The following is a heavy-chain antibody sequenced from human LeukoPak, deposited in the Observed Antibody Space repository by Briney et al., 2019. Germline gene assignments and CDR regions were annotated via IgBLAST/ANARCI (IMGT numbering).Heavy chain of an antibody. CDR1: GYSISSGYY. V-gene: IGHV4-38-2*01. CDR3: ARHDPYYGDLIDY. CDR2: IYLSGST. D-gene: IGHD4-17*01. Sequence: SETLSLTCAVSGYSISSGYYWGWIRQPPGKGLEWIGSIYLSGSTYYNPSLKSRVTISVDTSKNQFSLKLSSVTAADTAVYYCARHDPYYGDLIDYWGQGTLVTVSS. J-gene: IGHJ4*02.